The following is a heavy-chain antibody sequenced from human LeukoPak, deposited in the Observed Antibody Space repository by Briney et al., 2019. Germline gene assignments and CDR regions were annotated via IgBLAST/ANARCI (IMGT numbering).Heavy chain of an antibody. CDR2: TYYRSKWYN. Sequence: SQTLSLTCAISGDSVSSNSAAWNWIRQSPSRGLEWLGRTYYRSKWYNDYALSVKSRITISPDTSKNQFSLQLNSVTPEDTAVYYCARNSAYSSGWYGDPKYNWFDPWGQGTLVTVSS. D-gene: IGHD6-19*01. V-gene: IGHV6-1*01. CDR1: GDSVSSNSAA. J-gene: IGHJ5*02. CDR3: ARNSAYSSGWYGDPKYNWFDP.